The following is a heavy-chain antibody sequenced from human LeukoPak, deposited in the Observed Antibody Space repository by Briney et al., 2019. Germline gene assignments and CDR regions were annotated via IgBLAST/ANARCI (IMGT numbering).Heavy chain of an antibody. V-gene: IGHV3-30*18. CDR2: ISYDGSNK. CDR3: AKDPFDY. CDR1: GLTFSSYG. Sequence: GGSLRLSCAASGLTFSSYGMHWVRQAPGKGLEWVAVISYDGSNKYYADSVKGRFTISRDNSKNTLYLQMNSLRAEDTAVYYCAKDPFDYWGQGTLVTVSS. J-gene: IGHJ4*02.